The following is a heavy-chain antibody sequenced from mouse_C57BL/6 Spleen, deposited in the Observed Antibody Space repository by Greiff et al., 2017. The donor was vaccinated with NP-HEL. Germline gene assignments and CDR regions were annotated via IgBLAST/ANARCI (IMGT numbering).Heavy chain of an antibody. J-gene: IGHJ3*01. CDR3: AAYYYGSSWFAY. V-gene: IGHV1-69*01. CDR2: IDPSDSYT. CDR1: GYTFTSYW. D-gene: IGHD1-1*01. Sequence: VQLQQPGAELVMPGASVKLSCKASGYTFTSYWMHWVKQRPGQGLEWIGEIDPSDSYTNYNQKFKGKSTLTVDKSSSPAYMQLSSLTSEDSAVYYCAAYYYGSSWFAYWGQGTLVTVSA.